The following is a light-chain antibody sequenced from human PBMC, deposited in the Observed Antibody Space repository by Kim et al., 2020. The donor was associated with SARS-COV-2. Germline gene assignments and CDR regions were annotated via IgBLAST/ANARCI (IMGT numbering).Light chain of an antibody. V-gene: IGKV3-20*01. CDR3: QHYGSSPLT. CDR1: QSVSSSY. Sequence: EVVLTQSPGTLSLSPGERATLSCRANQSVSSSYLAWYQQKPGQAPRLLMYGASSRATGIPDRFSGSGSGTDFTLTISRLEPEDFALYYCQHYGSSPLTFGGGTKVDIK. CDR2: GAS. J-gene: IGKJ4*01.